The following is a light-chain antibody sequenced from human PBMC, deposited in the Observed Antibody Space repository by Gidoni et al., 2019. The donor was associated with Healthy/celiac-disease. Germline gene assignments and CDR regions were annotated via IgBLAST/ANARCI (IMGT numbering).Light chain of an antibody. CDR1: QSVSSY. V-gene: IGKV3-11*01. CDR2: DAS. CDR3: QQRSNWLT. Sequence: RASQSVSSYLAGYKQKPGQAPRLLIYDASNRATVIPARFSGSGSGTAFTLTISSLEPEDFAVYYCQQRSNWLTFGGGTKVEIK. J-gene: IGKJ4*01.